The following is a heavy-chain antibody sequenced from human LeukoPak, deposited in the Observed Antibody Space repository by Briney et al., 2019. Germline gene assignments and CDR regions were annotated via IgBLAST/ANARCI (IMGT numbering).Heavy chain of an antibody. CDR3: AREFPYCSGGSCYSEAPSVLEVAAFDI. Sequence: RASETLSLTCTVSGGSIRSSYYYWGWIRQPPGKGLEWIGSIYYSGSTYYNPSLKSRVTISVDTSKNQFSLKLSSVTAADTAVYYCAREFPYCSGGSCYSEAPSVLEVAAFDIWGQGTMVTVSS. V-gene: IGHV4-39*07. CDR1: GGSIRSSYYY. CDR2: IYYSGST. D-gene: IGHD2-15*01. J-gene: IGHJ3*02.